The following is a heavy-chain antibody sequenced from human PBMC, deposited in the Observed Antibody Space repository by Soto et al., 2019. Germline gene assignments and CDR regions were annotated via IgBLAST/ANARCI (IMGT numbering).Heavy chain of an antibody. V-gene: IGHV3-48*03. Sequence: GGSLRLSCAASGFAFSSYEMNWVRQAPGKGLEWVSYISSSGSTIYYADSVKGRFTISRDNAKNSLYLQMNSLRAEDTAVYYCARYDFWSGYPYGMDVWGQGTTVTVSS. J-gene: IGHJ6*02. CDR3: ARYDFWSGYPYGMDV. CDR1: GFAFSSYE. CDR2: ISSSGSTI. D-gene: IGHD3-3*01.